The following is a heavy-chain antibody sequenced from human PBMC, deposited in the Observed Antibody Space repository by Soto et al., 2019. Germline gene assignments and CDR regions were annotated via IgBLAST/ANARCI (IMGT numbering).Heavy chain of an antibody. CDR3: AHGSSTFSRFGP. CDR1: GFSLSTSGVG. V-gene: IGHV2-5*02. Sequence: QITLKESGPTLVKPTQTLTLTCTFSGFSLSTSGVGMGWIRQPPGKALEWLALIYWDGDKRYSPSLKSRLTITKDTSKNQVVLTMTTMAPVDTGTYYCAHGSSTFSRFGPWGQGALVTVSS. J-gene: IGHJ5*02. CDR2: IYWDGDK. D-gene: IGHD2-2*01.